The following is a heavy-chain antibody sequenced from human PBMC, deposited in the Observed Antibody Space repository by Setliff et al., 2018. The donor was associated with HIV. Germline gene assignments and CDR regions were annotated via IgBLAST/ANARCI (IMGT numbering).Heavy chain of an antibody. V-gene: IGHV4-59*12. J-gene: IGHJ1*01. CDR2: IYYSGST. CDR1: GGSISSYY. CDR3: ARARRAGSGPKYFQH. D-gene: IGHD2-15*01. Sequence: PSETLSLTCTVSGGSISSYYWSWIRQPPGKGLEWIGYIYYSGSTNYNPSLKSRVTMSVDKSKNQFSLRLSSVTAADTAVYYCARARRAGSGPKYFQHWGQGTLVTVSS.